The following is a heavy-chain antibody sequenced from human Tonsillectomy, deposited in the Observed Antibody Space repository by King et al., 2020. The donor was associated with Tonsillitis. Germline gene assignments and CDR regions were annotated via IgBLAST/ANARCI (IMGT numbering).Heavy chain of an antibody. V-gene: IGHV4-61*02. CDR2: IYTSGST. CDR3: ARGEYSYGFWFDP. D-gene: IGHD5-18*01. J-gene: IGHJ5*02. CDR1: GGSISSGSDY. Sequence: VQLQELGPGLVKPSQTLSLTCTVSGGSISSGSDYWSWIRQPAGKGLEWIGRIYTSGSTNYNPSLKSRVTISVDTSKNQFSLKLSSVTAADTAVYYCARGEYSYGFWFDPWGQGTLVTVSS.